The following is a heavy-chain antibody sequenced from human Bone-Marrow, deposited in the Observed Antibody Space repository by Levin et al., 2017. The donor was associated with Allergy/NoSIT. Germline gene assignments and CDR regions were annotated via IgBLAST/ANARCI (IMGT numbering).Heavy chain of an antibody. Sequence: PGGSLRLSCAASGFTFSNAWMNWVRQAPGKGLEWVGRIKSKTDGGTTDYAAPVKGRFTISRDDSKNTLYLQMNSLKTEDTAVYYCTTACSGYCTNGVCYTSTPSFYYYYYGMDVWGQGTTVTVSS. CDR2: IKSKTDGGTT. J-gene: IGHJ6*02. CDR3: TTACSGYCTNGVCYTSTPSFYYYYYGMDV. CDR1: GFTFSNAW. D-gene: IGHD2-8*01. V-gene: IGHV3-15*07.